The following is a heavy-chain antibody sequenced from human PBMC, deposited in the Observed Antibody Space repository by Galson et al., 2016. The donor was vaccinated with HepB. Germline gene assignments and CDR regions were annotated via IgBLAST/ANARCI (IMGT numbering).Heavy chain of an antibody. V-gene: IGHV3-9*01. CDR1: GVTFDHYA. CDR3: AKAGTYSSSNGWFDP. D-gene: IGHD6-13*01. J-gene: IGHJ5*02. CDR2: ISRNIGTI. Sequence: SLRLSCAASGVTFDHYAMHWVRHAPGNGLEWVSGISRNIGTICYADSMKGRFTITRDNAKNSLYLQMNILRPEDTALYYRAKAGTYSSSNGWFDPWGQGTLVTVSS.